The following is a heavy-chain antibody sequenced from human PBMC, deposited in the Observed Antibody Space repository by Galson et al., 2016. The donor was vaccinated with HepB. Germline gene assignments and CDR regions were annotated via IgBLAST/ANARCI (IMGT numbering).Heavy chain of an antibody. CDR3: ARVKGYDYWSGYLDY. Sequence: SVKVSCKASGYTFNSYGVSWVRQAPGQGLEWMGWISGFNGNTNYAQKLQGRVTMTTDTSTSTAYMELRSLRSADTAVYYCARVKGYDYWSGYLDYCGQGTLVTVSA. V-gene: IGHV1-18*04. CDR2: ISGFNGNT. J-gene: IGHJ4*02. D-gene: IGHD3-3*01. CDR1: GYTFNSYG.